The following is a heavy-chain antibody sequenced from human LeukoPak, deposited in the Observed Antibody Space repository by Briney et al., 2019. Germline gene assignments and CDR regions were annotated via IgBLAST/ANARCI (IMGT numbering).Heavy chain of an antibody. CDR3: AKGPGYSQH. J-gene: IGHJ1*01. D-gene: IGHD3-10*01. Sequence: GGSLRLSCAASGFTFDDYAMHWVRQAPGKGLEWVSGISWNSGSIGYADSVKGRFTISRDNAKNSLYLQMNSLRAEDTALYYCAKGPGYSQHWGQGTLVTVSS. CDR2: ISWNSGSI. V-gene: IGHV3-9*01. CDR1: GFTFDDYA.